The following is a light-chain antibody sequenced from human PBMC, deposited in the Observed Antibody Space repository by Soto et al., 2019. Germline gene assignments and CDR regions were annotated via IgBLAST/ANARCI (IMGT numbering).Light chain of an antibody. CDR3: HQYGRLPLT. CDR2: GAF. CDR1: QSVTSTY. V-gene: IGKV3-20*01. Sequence: ERVLTQVAGAPFLYPGERGTLSRRGSQSVTSTYLDWYQQKPGQAPRLLIYGAFSRATGIPDRFSGSGSGTDFTLTISRLEPEDFAVYYCHQYGRLPLTFGGGTKVDIK. J-gene: IGKJ4*01.